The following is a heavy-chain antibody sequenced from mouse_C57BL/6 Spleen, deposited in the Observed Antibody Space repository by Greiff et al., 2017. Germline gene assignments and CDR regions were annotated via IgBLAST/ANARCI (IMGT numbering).Heavy chain of an antibody. Sequence: VQLQQSGAELVKPGASVKLSCKASGYTFTSYWMHWVKQRPGQGLEWIGMIHPNSGSTNYNEKFKSKATLTVDKSSSTAYMQLSSLTSEDSAVYYCARSGYGSSYDYFDYWGQGTTLTVSS. D-gene: IGHD1-1*01. CDR3: ARSGYGSSYDYFDY. CDR1: GYTFTSYW. V-gene: IGHV1-64*01. CDR2: IHPNSGST. J-gene: IGHJ2*01.